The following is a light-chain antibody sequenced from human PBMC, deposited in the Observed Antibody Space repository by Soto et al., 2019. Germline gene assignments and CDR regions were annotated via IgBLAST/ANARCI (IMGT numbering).Light chain of an antibody. CDR2: TNN. V-gene: IGLV1-44*01. J-gene: IGLJ2*01. CDR1: SSNIGSHL. Sequence: QSVLTQPPSVSGTPGQRVTISCSGSSSNIGSHLVNWYQQVPGTAPRLLIYTNNQRPSGVPDRFSDSKSGTSASLAISGLQSEDEADYYCATWDGSLQSLVLGGGTKLTVL. CDR3: ATWDGSLQSLV.